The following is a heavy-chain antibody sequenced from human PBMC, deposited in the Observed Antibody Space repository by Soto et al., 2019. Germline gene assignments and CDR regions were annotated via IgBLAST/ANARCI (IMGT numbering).Heavy chain of an antibody. CDR1: GFPFDSFG. D-gene: IGHD4-4*01. J-gene: IGHJ6*02. Sequence: QVQLVESGGGVVQPGGSLRLSCAASGFPFDSFGLHWVRQAPGRGPEWVAFMSYDESTQYYADSVKGRFTISRDISRSMMFLQMNKLRPYDTAAYNCVKTVTLKATFEYYYHYGMNVWGQGTAVTVSS. V-gene: IGHV3-30*18. CDR3: VKTVTLKATFEYYYHYGMNV. CDR2: MSYDESTQ.